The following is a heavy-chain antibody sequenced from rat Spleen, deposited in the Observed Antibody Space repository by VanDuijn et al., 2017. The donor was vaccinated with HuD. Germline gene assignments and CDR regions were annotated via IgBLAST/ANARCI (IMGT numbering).Heavy chain of an antibody. V-gene: IGHV5-29*01. J-gene: IGHJ4*01. D-gene: IGHD1-11*01. CDR3: ARHFNYGGYEDVMDA. CDR2: ISYDGSST. Sequence: EVQLVESDGGLVQPGRSLKLSCAASGFTFSDYYMAWVRQAPTKGLEWVATISYDGSSTYYRDSVKGRFTISRDNAKSTLYLQMDSLRSEDTATYYCARHFNYGGYEDVMDAWGQGASVTVSS. CDR1: GFTFSDYY.